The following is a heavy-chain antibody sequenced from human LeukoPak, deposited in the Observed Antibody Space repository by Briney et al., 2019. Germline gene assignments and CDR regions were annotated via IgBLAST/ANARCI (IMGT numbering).Heavy chain of an antibody. J-gene: IGHJ4*02. CDR2: IRWDGGRT. CDR1: GLIFADYA. Sequence: GGSLGLSCAASGLIFADYAMHWVSDPPGKGRECVSLIRWDGGRTYYEDSVRGRFTISRDNSKNSLYLQMNSLRAEDTALYFCARDKGSSGWYSRGPLDYWGQGTLVTVSS. V-gene: IGHV3-43D*03. D-gene: IGHD6-19*01. CDR3: ARDKGSSGWYSRGPLDY.